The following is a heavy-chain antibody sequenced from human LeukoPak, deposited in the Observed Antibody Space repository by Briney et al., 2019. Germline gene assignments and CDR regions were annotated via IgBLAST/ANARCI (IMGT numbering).Heavy chain of an antibody. CDR1: GFTFSSYA. D-gene: IGHD3-3*01. CDR2: ISGSGGST. CDR3: AKDGRFLEWLLYRYLGAFDI. Sequence: GGSLRLSCAASGFTFSSYAMSWVRQAPGKGLEWVSAISGSGGSTYYADSVKGRFTISRDNSKNTLYLQMNSLRAEDTAVYYCAKDGRFLEWLLYRYLGAFDIWGQGTMVTVSS. J-gene: IGHJ3*02. V-gene: IGHV3-23*01.